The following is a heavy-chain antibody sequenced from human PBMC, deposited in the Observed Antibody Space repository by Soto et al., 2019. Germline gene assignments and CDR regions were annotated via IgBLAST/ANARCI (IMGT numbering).Heavy chain of an antibody. CDR1: GGSFSGYY. Sequence: QVQLQQWGAGLLKPSETLSLTCAVYGGSFSGYYWSWIRQPPGKGLEWIGEINHSRNTNYNPSLKSRVTISVDTSKNQISLKLSSVTAADTAVYYCARGRSMWWVFRNFDTYVMDVWGQGTTVTGSS. CDR2: INHSRNT. J-gene: IGHJ6*02. V-gene: IGHV4-34*01. D-gene: IGHD3-9*01. CDR3: ARGRSMWWVFRNFDTYVMDV.